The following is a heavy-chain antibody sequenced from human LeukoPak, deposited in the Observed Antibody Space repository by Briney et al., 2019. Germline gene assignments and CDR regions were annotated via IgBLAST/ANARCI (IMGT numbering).Heavy chain of an antibody. Sequence: PVKVSCTASGCTFSSYAISWVRQAPGQGLEWMGRIVPILGIANYAQTFQGRVTITADKSTSTAYMELSSLRSEHTAVYYCARTRTSRNPFDYWGQGTLVTVSS. CDR2: IVPILGIA. D-gene: IGHD2-2*01. J-gene: IGHJ4*02. CDR1: GCTFSSYA. CDR3: ARTRTSRNPFDY. V-gene: IGHV1-69*04.